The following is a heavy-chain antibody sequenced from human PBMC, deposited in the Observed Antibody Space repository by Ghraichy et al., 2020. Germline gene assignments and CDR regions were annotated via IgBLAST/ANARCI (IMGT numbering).Heavy chain of an antibody. V-gene: IGHV5-51*01. CDR1: GYSFTSYW. Sequence: GGSLRLSCKGSGYSFTSYWIGWVRQMPGKGLEWMGIIYPGDSDTRYSPSFQGQVTISTDKSISTAYLQWSSLKASDTAMYYCARPDGSWYDSVGYWGQGTLVTVSS. CDR3: ARPDGSWYDSVGY. J-gene: IGHJ4*02. CDR2: IYPGDSDT. D-gene: IGHD6-13*01.